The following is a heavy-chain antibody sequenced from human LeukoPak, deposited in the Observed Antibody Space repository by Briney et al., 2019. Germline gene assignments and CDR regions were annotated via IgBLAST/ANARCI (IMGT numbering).Heavy chain of an antibody. V-gene: IGHV3-7*01. J-gene: IGHJ4*02. CDR2: IKQVGREK. CDR1: GFTFSSYW. D-gene: IGHD5-18*01. Sequence: GGSLRLSCAASGFTFSSYWMSWVRQAPGQGLEWVANIKQVGREKYYVASVTGRFIISRDNAKNSLYLQMTSLRAEDTDVYYCARDLALGIQPYWGKGTMVTVSS. CDR3: ARDLALGIQPY.